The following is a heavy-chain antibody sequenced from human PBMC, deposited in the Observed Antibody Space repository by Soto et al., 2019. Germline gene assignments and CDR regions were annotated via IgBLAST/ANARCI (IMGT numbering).Heavy chain of an antibody. CDR2: IHYNGNT. CDR3: ARVLWFDYYYYGMDV. D-gene: IGHD3-10*01. Sequence: SETLSLTCTVSGDSISAYSWSWVRQPPGKGLEWIGNIHYNGNTNYNPSLKSRVTISVDKSKNQFSLKLSSVTAADTAVYYCARVLWFDYYYYGMDVWGQGTTVTVSS. CDR1: GDSISAYS. V-gene: IGHV4-59*12. J-gene: IGHJ6*02.